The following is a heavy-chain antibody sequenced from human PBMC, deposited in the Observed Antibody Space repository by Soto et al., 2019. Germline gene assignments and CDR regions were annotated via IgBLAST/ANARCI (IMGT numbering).Heavy chain of an antibody. CDR3: ARESAEDAFDI. J-gene: IGHJ3*02. D-gene: IGHD6-25*01. CDR2: IRYDGSNK. V-gene: IGHV3-33*01. Sequence: GGSLRLSCAASGFTFSSYGMHWVRQAPGKGLEWVAVIRYDGSNKYYADSVKGRFTISRDNSKNTLYLQMNSLRAEDTAVYYCARESAEDAFDIWGQGTMVTVSS. CDR1: GFTFSSYG.